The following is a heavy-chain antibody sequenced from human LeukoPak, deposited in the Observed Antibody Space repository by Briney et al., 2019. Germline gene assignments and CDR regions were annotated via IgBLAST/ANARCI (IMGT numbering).Heavy chain of an antibody. V-gene: IGHV4-38-2*02. Sequence: PSETLSLTCTVSGYSISSGYYWGWIRQPPGKGLEWIGSIYHSGSTYYNPSLKSRVTISVDTSKNQFSLKLSSVTAADTAVYYCARGRRNFMVRGGLMDVWGKGTTVTVSS. CDR2: IYHSGST. CDR3: ARGRRNFMVRGGLMDV. CDR1: GYSISSGYY. J-gene: IGHJ6*03. D-gene: IGHD3-10*01.